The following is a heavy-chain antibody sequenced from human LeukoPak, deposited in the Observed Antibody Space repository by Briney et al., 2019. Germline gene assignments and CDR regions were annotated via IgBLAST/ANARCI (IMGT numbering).Heavy chain of an antibody. CDR3: ARQGFRYYMDV. CDR2: IYYSGST. V-gene: IGHV4-59*08. D-gene: IGHD2/OR15-2a*01. CDR1: GGSISSYY. J-gene: IGHJ6*03. Sequence: SETLSLTCTVSGGSISSYYWSWIRQPPGKGLEWIGYIYYSGSTYYNPSLKSRVTISVDTSKNQFSLKLSSVTAADTAVYYCARQGFRYYMDVWGKGTTVTVSS.